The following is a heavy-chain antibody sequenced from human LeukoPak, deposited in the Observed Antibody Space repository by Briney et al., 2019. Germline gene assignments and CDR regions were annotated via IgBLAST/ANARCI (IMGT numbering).Heavy chain of an antibody. Sequence: GASVKVSCKASGGTFSSYAISWVRQAPGQGLEWMGRIIPILGIANYAQKFQGRVTITADKSTSTAYMELSSLRSEDTAVYYCVRDPRGFYGSQNYYGMDVWGQGNTVTVSS. CDR2: IIPILGIA. J-gene: IGHJ6*02. CDR3: VRDPRGFYGSQNYYGMDV. D-gene: IGHD4-17*01. CDR1: GGTFSSYA. V-gene: IGHV1-69*04.